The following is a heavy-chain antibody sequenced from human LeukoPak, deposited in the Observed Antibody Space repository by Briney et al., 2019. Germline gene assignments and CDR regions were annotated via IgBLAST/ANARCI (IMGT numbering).Heavy chain of an antibody. CDR3: ARYVSYYGSGSYWDY. D-gene: IGHD3-10*01. Sequence: SETLSLTCTVSGYSISSGYYWGWIRQPPGKGLEWIGNIYHSGSTYYNPSLKSRVTISVDTSKNQFSLKLSSVTAADTAVYYCARYVSYYGSGSYWDYWGQGTLVTVSS. CDR2: IYHSGST. V-gene: IGHV4-38-2*02. J-gene: IGHJ4*02. CDR1: GYSISSGYY.